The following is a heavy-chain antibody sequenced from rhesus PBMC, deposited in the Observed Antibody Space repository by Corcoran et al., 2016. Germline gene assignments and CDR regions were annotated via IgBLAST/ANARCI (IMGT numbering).Heavy chain of an antibody. Sequence: QVQLQESGPGLGKPSETLSLTCAVSGYYIRRGYGWSWIRPPPGKGLAWIGFTGGGSGSTNYNPSLKSRVTISKDTSKNQFSLKLSSVTAADTAVYYCADPTGFVWGPGVLVTVSS. CDR1: GYYIRRGYG. CDR2: TGGGSGST. D-gene: IGHD3-34*01. V-gene: IGHV4-127*01. CDR3: ADPTGFV. J-gene: IGHJ5-1*01.